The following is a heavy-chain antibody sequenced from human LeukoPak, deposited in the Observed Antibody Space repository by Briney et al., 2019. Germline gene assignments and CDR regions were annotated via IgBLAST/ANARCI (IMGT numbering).Heavy chain of an antibody. CDR1: SASISTYY. CDR2: IYYSGST. D-gene: IGHD3-10*01. J-gene: IGHJ3*02. CDR3: ARLGDAFDI. V-gene: IGHV4-59*08. Sequence: PSETLSLTCTVSSASISTYYWSWIRQPPGKGLEWIGYIYYSGSTNYNPSLKSRVTVSVDTSKNQFSLKLSSMTAADTAVYYCARLGDAFDIWGQGTMVTVSS.